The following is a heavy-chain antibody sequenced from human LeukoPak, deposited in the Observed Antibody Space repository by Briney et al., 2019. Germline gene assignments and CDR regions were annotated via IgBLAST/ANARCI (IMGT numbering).Heavy chain of an antibody. CDR2: IYSGGST. Sequence: PGGSLRLSCAASGVTVSSNYMSWVRQAPGKGLEWVSVIYSGGSTYYADSVKGRFTISRDNSKNTLYFQMNSLKAEDTAVYYWARGGRSYDTSTYLGHYYYYYYMDVWGKGTTVTISS. CDR3: ARGGRSYDTSTYLGHYYYYYYMDV. V-gene: IGHV3-66*01. CDR1: GVTVSSNY. D-gene: IGHD3-22*01. J-gene: IGHJ6*03.